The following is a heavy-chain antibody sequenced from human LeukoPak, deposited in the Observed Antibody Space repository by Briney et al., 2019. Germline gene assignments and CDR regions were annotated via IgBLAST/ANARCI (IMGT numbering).Heavy chain of an antibody. D-gene: IGHD1-26*01. CDR1: GFTFSSHA. V-gene: IGHV3-23*01. CDR3: AKEYTGTFSPFPSYFDN. Sequence: GGFLRLSCAASGFTFSSHAMNWVRQAPGKGLEWVSAITGSGGRTYYADSVKGRFTISRDNSKNTLYLQMNSLRAEDTAIYYCAKEYTGTFSPFPSYFDNWGQGTLVTVSS. CDR2: ITGSGGRT. J-gene: IGHJ4*02.